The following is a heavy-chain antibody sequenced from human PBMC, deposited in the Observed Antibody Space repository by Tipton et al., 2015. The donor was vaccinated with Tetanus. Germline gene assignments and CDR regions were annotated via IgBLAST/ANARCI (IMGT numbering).Heavy chain of an antibody. CDR2: IYPGDSDT. Sequence: QSGAEVKKAGESLKISCKGSGYSFTNYWIGWVRQMPGQGLEWMGIIYPGDSDTRYSPSFQGQVTISADKSISTAYLQWSSLKASDTAMYYCARSLSKYYFYYGLDVWGQGTTVTVSS. J-gene: IGHJ6*02. CDR3: ARSLSKYYFYYGLDV. D-gene: IGHD2-2*01. V-gene: IGHV5-51*01. CDR1: GYSFTNYW.